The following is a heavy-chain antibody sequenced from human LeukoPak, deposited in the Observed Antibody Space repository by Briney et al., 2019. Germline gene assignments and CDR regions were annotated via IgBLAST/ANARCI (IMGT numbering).Heavy chain of an antibody. CDR1: GLTFTSYA. V-gene: IGHV3-23*01. CDR3: AKNSQTGSTWYYHMDV. J-gene: IGHJ6*03. D-gene: IGHD1-7*01. Sequence: GGSLRLSCAVSGLTFTSYAMSWVRQAPGKGLEWVSSISAIDGSTYYPNSVKGRFTISRDTSKNTLYLQMNSLRAEDTAVYYCAKNSQTGSTWYYHMDVWGKGTTVTVSS. CDR2: ISAIDGST.